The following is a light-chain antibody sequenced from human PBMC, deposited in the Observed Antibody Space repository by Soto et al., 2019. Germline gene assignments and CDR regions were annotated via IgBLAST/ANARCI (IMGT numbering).Light chain of an antibody. J-gene: IGLJ1*01. CDR2: EVS. CDR1: SSDVGGYNY. Sequence: QSALTQPASVSGSPRQSITISCTGTSSDVGGYNYVSWYQQHPGKAPKLMIYEVSNRPSGVSNRFSGSKSGNTASLTISGLQAEDEADYYCSSYTSSSTEVFGTGTKLTVL. V-gene: IGLV2-14*01. CDR3: SSYTSSSTEV.